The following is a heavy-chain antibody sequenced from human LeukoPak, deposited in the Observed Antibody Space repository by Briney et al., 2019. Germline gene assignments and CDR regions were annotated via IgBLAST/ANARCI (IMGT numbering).Heavy chain of an antibody. CDR3: ARISRLETYYYYGMDV. CDR1: GGSISSYY. D-gene: IGHD1-1*01. J-gene: IGHJ6*02. V-gene: IGHV4-59*01. CDR2: IYYSGST. Sequence: SETLSLTCTVSGGSISSYYWSWIRQPPGKGLEWIGYIYYSGSTNYNPSLRSRVTISVDTSKNQFSLKLGSVTAADTAVYYCARISRLETYYYYGMDVWGQGTTVTVSS.